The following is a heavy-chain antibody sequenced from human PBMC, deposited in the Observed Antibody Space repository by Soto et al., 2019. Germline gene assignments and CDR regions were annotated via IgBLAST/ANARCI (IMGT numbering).Heavy chain of an antibody. CDR2: IYYSGIT. CDR3: ARLPTSRRQLVLVYVDY. CDR1: GGSISSSSFY. V-gene: IGHV4-39*01. D-gene: IGHD6-13*01. Sequence: QVQLQESGPGLVKPSETLSLTCTVSGGSISSSSFYWGWIRQPPGKGLEWIGSIYYSGITYYNPSRKSRGTISVDTAKNQVSLKVSSVTAADTAVDYCARLPTSRRQLVLVYVDYWGQGTLATVSS. J-gene: IGHJ4*02.